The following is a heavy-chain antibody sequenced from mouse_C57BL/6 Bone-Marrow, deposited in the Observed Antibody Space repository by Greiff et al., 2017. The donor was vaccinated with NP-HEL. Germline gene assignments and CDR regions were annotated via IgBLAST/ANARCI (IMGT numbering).Heavy chain of an antibody. CDR2: ISNGGGST. J-gene: IGHJ4*01. CDR1: GFTFSDYY. D-gene: IGHD1-1*01. CDR3: ARERVHTVVDAMDY. V-gene: IGHV5-12*01. Sequence: EVQVVESGGGLVQPGGSLKLSCAASGFTFSDYYMYWVRQTPEKRLEWVAYISNGGGSTNYPDTVKGRFTISRDNAKNTLYLQMSRLTSEDTAMYYCARERVHTVVDAMDYWGQGTSVTVSS.